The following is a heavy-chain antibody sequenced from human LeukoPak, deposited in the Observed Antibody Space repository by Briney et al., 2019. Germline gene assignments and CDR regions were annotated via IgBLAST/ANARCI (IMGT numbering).Heavy chain of an antibody. CDR2: IRQDGGDK. CDR1: GFTFSNFW. V-gene: IGHV3-7*03. Sequence: GGSLRLSCVASGFTFSNFWMTWVRQGPGKGPEWLATIRQDGGDKWYVDSVKGRFTISRDNAKNSLYLQMNSLRAEDTAVYYCARDGRDGYNFDYWGQGTLVTVSS. J-gene: IGHJ4*02. CDR3: ARDGRDGYNFDY. D-gene: IGHD5-24*01.